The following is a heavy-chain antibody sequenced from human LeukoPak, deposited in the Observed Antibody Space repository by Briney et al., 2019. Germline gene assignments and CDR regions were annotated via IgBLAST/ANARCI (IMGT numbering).Heavy chain of an antibody. CDR1: GYTFTSYY. V-gene: IGHV1-46*01. CDR2: IDPSGGST. Sequence: ASVKLSCKASGYTFTSYYIHWVRHAPGQRLEWMGIIDPSGGSTSYAQKFQGRVTMTRDTCTSTVYMKLSSLRSEDTAVYYCARADEKVYYSDSSGYSNWGQGTLVTVSS. J-gene: IGHJ4*02. D-gene: IGHD3-22*01. CDR3: ARADEKVYYSDSSGYSN.